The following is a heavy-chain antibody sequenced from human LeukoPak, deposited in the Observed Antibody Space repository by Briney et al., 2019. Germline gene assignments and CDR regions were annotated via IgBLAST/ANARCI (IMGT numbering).Heavy chain of an antibody. CDR2: IYTSGST. CDR1: GGSISTYY. Sequence: PSETLSLTCTVSGGSISTYYWSWIRQPAGKGLEWIGHIYTSGSTNYNPSLKSRVAMSVDTSKNHFSLKLSSVTAADTAVYYCARHFDCSGGSCYRFDAFDIWDQGTMVIVSS. J-gene: IGHJ3*02. D-gene: IGHD2-15*01. V-gene: IGHV4-4*07. CDR3: ARHFDCSGGSCYRFDAFDI.